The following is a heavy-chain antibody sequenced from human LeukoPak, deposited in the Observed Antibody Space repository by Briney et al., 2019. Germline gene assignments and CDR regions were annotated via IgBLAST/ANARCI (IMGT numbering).Heavy chain of an antibody. CDR3: ARSEDCSGGSCYTVTPPDY. CDR2: IHYSGST. V-gene: IGHV4-31*03. CDR1: GGSISSGGYY. D-gene: IGHD2-15*01. J-gene: IGHJ4*02. Sequence: SSQTLSLTCTVSGGSISSGGYYWSWIRQHPGKGLEWIGYIHYSGSTYYNPSLKSRVIISVDTSMNQFSLKLSSVTAADTAVYYCARSEDCSGGSCYTVTPPDYWGQGTLVAVSS.